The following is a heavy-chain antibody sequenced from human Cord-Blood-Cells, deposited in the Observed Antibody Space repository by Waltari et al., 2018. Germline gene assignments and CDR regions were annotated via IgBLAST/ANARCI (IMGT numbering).Heavy chain of an antibody. J-gene: IGHJ6*03. V-gene: IGHV4-4*07. CDR1: GGSISSYY. CDR3: AREDYQLLPNYYYYYMDV. Sequence: QVQLQESGPGLVKPSETLSLTCTVSGGSISSYYWSWIRQPAGKGLEGIGRIYTSGSTNDNPSLKSRVTMSVDTSKNQFSLKLSSVTAADTAVYYCAREDYQLLPNYYYYYMDVWGKGTTVTVSS. CDR2: IYTSGST. D-gene: IGHD2-2*01.